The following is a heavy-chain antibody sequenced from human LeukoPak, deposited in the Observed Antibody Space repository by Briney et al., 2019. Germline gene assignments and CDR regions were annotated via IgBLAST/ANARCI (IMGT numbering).Heavy chain of an antibody. Sequence: SETLSLTCTVSGGSISSYYWSWIRQPPGKGLEWIGYIYYSGSTNYNPSLKSRVTISVDTSKNQFSLKLSSVTAADTAVYYCARGLIVVVPAAFDAFDIWGQGTMVTVSS. CDR1: GGSISSYY. J-gene: IGHJ3*02. CDR2: IYYSGST. D-gene: IGHD2-2*01. CDR3: ARGLIVVVPAAFDAFDI. V-gene: IGHV4-59*08.